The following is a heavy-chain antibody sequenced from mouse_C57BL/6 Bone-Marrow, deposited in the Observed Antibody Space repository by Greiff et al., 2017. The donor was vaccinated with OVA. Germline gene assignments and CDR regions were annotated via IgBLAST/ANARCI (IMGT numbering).Heavy chain of an antibody. V-gene: IGHV5-17*01. CDR1: GFTFSDYG. CDR2: ISSGCSTI. Sequence: EVKLVESGVGLVKPGGSLKLSCAASGFTFSDYGMHWVRQAPEKGLEWVAYISSGCSTIYYADTVKGRFTISRDNAKNTLFLQMTSLRSEDTAMYYCARQGKPTTVVATDYFDYWGQGTTLTVSS. J-gene: IGHJ2*01. CDR3: ARQGKPTTVVATDYFDY. D-gene: IGHD1-1*01.